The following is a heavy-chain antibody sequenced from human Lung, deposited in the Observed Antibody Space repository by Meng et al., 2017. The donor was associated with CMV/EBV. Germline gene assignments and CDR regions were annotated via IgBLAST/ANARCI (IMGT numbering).Heavy chain of an antibody. J-gene: IGHJ6*01. CDR2: ISPSGESR. V-gene: IGHV1-46*01. CDR1: GYTFTNYF. D-gene: IGHD3-9*01. CDR3: ARDYGDCSLTGCLQYFYGLDV. Sequence: ASVXVSCKASGYTFTNYFIHWVRQAPGQGLEWVGVISPSGESRNYAPRFQGSVTMTSDSSASTVYMELLSLKSEVTAVYFCARDYGDCSLTGCLQYFYGLDVWG.